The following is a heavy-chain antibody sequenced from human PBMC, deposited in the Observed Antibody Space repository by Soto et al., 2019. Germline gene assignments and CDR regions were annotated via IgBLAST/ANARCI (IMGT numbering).Heavy chain of an antibody. J-gene: IGHJ3*01. CDR1: GFIFGGHA. Sequence: QVQLIESGGGVVQPGTSLRLSCTASGFIFGGHAMHWVRQAPGKGLEWLTQIWYDGSNKYYADSVKGRFTISRDNSKNVLFVQMNNLKPEDTAVYYCARDGQSLAPYAFDVWGQGTSVTVSS. CDR3: ARDGQSLAPYAFDV. CDR2: IWYDGSNK. V-gene: IGHV3-33*01.